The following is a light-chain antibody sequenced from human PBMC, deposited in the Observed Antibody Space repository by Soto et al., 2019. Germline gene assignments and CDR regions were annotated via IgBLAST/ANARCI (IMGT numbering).Light chain of an antibody. J-gene: IGKJ1*01. V-gene: IGKV3-15*01. CDR3: QQYNNWPRT. Sequence: ETVMTQSPATLSVSPGERATLSCRASQSVRSELAWYQQKPGQGPRLLIYGASARPTGIPARFSGSGSGTEFTLTINSLQSEDFAVYYCQQYNNWPRTFGQGTKVDIK. CDR2: GAS. CDR1: QSVRSE.